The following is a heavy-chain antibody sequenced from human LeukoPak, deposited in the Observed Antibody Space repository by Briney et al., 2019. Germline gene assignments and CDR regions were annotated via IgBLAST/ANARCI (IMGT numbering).Heavy chain of an antibody. J-gene: IGHJ4*02. V-gene: IGHV5-10-1*01. D-gene: IGHD3-10*01. CDR2: IDPSDSYT. CDR1: GYSFASNW. CDR3: ARHGTGGFDY. Sequence: GESLKISCKGSGYSFASNWISWVRQTPGKGLEWMGRIDPSDSYTNYSPSFQGHVTISPDKSISTAFLQWSSLKASDTAMYFCARHGTGGFDYWGQGTLVTVSS.